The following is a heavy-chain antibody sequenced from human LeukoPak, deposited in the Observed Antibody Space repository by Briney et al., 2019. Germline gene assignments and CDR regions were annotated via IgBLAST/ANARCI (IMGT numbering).Heavy chain of an antibody. CDR2: ILTILGIA. D-gene: IGHD3-10*01. CDR1: GGTFSSYA. CDR3: ARHAERASGSSPLPPPWFDP. J-gene: IGHJ5*02. Sequence: ASVKVSCKASGGTFSSYAITWVRQAPGQGLEWMGGILTILGIANYAQNFQGRVRITADKSTSTAYMELSSLRSEDTAVYYCARHAERASGSSPLPPPWFDPWGQGTLVTVSS. V-gene: IGHV1-69*10.